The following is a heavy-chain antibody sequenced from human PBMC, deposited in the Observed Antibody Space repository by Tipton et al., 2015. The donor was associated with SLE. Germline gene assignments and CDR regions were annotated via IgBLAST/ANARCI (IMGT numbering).Heavy chain of an antibody. Sequence: TLFLTCAVYGGSFSGYYWSWIRQPPGKGLEWIGSIHHSGSTHYNPSLKSRVTISVDTSKNQFSLKLSSVTAADTAVYYCARAGEGLGYWGQGTLVTVSS. CDR1: GGSFSGYY. J-gene: IGHJ4*02. V-gene: IGHV4-34*01. CDR3: ARAGEGLGY. D-gene: IGHD3-10*01. CDR2: IHHSGST.